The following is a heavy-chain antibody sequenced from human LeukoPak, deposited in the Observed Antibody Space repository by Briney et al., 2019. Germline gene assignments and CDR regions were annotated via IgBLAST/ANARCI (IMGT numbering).Heavy chain of an antibody. V-gene: IGHV3-15*07. D-gene: IGHD1-26*01. CDR2: IKSKTDGGTT. CDR3: TTASTSGSYSAFDI. Sequence: GGSLRLSCVVSGLRFRNYGMHWVRQAPGKGLEWVGRIKSKTDGGTTDYAAPVKGRFTISRDDSKNTLYLQMNSLKTEDTAVYYCTTASTSGSYSAFDIWGQGTMVTVSS. CDR1: GLRFRNYG. J-gene: IGHJ3*02.